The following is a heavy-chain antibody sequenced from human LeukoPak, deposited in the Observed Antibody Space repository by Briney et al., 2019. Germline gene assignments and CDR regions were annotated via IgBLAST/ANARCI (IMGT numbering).Heavy chain of an antibody. CDR3: ARAEAPDDSSGYYYYYYYMDV. D-gene: IGHD3-22*01. Sequence: SETLSLTCTVSGGSISSGDYYWSWIRQPPGKGLEWIGYIYYSGSTYYNPSLKSRVTISVDTPKNQFSLKLSSVTAADTAVYYCARAEAPDDSSGYYYYYYYMDVWGKGTTVTVSS. CDR1: GGSISSGDYY. J-gene: IGHJ6*03. V-gene: IGHV4-30-4*08. CDR2: IYYSGST.